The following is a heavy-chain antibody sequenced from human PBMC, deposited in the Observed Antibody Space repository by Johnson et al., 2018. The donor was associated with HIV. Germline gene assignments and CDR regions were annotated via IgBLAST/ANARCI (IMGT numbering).Heavy chain of an antibody. CDR3: AKDLHPAGQWLAFDI. CDR2: IRDDGSDK. CDR1: GFTFSDYG. Sequence: QVQLVESGGGVVQPGGSLRLSCAASGFTFSDYGIHWVRQVPGKGLEWVAFIRDDGSDKFYGDSVKGRFTISRDNSKNTVHFQMNSLRAYDTALYYCAKDLHPAGQWLAFDIWGQGTMVTVSS. V-gene: IGHV3-30*02. D-gene: IGHD6-19*01. J-gene: IGHJ3*02.